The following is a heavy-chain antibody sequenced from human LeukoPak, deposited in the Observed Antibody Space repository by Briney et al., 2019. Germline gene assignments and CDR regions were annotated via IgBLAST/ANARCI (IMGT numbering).Heavy chain of an antibody. CDR2: ISWNSGSI. CDR1: GFTFDDYA. Sequence: GGSLRLSCAASGFTFDDYAMHWVRQAPGKGLEWVSGISWNSGSIGYADSVKGRFTISRDNAKNTLYLQMNSLRAEDTAVYYCARDSLVSSLAYWGQGTLVTVSS. CDR3: ARDSLVSSLAY. V-gene: IGHV3-9*01. J-gene: IGHJ4*02. D-gene: IGHD6-13*01.